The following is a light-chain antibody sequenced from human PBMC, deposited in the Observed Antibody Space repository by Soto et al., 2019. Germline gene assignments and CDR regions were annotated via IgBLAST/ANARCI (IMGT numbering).Light chain of an antibody. CDR1: QSLLHSNGYNY. Sequence: DVAMTQSPLSLPVTPGEPASISCRSSQSLLHSNGYNYLDWYLQKPGQSPQLLIYLGSNRASGVPDRFSGSGSGTDFTLKISRVEAEDVGVYYCMQALQTPRTFGQGARLEI. J-gene: IGKJ5*01. CDR3: MQALQTPRT. V-gene: IGKV2-28*01. CDR2: LGS.